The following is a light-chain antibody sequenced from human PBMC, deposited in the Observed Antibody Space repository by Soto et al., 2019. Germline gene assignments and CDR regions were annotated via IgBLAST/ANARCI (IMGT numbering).Light chain of an antibody. V-gene: IGKV4-1*01. CDR1: QSVLYSSNNKNY. Sequence: DIVMTKSPDSLAVSLGERATINCKSSQSVLYSSNNKNYLAWYQQRPGQPPKLLIYWASTRESGVPDRFSGSGSGTDFTLTISSLQAAEVAVYYCQQYYSTPPTFGQGTKVDI. J-gene: IGKJ1*01. CDR2: WAS. CDR3: QQYYSTPPT.